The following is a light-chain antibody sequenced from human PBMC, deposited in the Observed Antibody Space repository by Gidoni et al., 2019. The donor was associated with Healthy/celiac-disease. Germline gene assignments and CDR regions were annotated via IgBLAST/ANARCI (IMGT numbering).Light chain of an antibody. Sequence: SYVLTQPHSVSVAPGQKARLTCGGNNIGSKSVHWYQQKPGQAPVLVVYDDSDRPSGLPERFSGSNSGNTATLTISRVEAGDEADYYCQVWDSSSDHVVFGGGTKLTVL. J-gene: IGLJ2*01. CDR2: DDS. CDR1: NIGSKS. V-gene: IGLV3-21*02. CDR3: QVWDSSSDHVV.